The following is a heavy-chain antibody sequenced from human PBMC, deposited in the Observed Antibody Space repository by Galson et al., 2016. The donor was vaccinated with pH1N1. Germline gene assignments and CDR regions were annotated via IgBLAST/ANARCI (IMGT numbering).Heavy chain of an antibody. D-gene: IGHD4-17*01. CDR1: GYRFSSSW. CDR2: IYLGGSLI. CDR3: ARQNDYGDYRGDAFDI. V-gene: IGHV5-51*01. J-gene: IGHJ3*02. Sequence: QSGAEVKKPGESLKISCKGSGYRFSSSWIGWVRQMPGKGLEWMGIIYLGGSLIRYRPSFQGQATISADKSVNIVYLEWGSLKASDTARYYCARQNDYGDYRGDAFDIWGQGTMVTVSS.